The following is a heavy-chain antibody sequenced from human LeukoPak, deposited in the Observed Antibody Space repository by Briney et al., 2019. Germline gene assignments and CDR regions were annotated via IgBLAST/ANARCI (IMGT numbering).Heavy chain of an antibody. Sequence: PGGSLRLSCAASGFAFSSYAMSWVRQAPGKGLEWVSAISGSGGSTYYADSVKGRFTISRDNSKNTLYLQMNSLRAEDTAVYYCARDEDYGDCNWFDPWGQGTLVTVSS. CDR3: ARDEDYGDCNWFDP. CDR1: GFAFSSYA. D-gene: IGHD4-17*01. V-gene: IGHV3-23*01. J-gene: IGHJ5*02. CDR2: ISGSGGST.